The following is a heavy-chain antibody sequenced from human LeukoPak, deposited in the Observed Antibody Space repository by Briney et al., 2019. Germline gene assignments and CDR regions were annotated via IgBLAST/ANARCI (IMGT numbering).Heavy chain of an antibody. CDR1: GYTFTSYG. Sequence: ASVKVSCKASGYTFTSYGISWVRQAPGQGREWMGWISAYNGNTNYAQKLQGRVTMTTDTSTSTAYMELRSLRSDDTAVYYCARAVLWGDTAVGLFDYWGQGTLVTVSS. CDR3: ARAVLWGDTAVGLFDY. CDR2: ISAYNGNT. V-gene: IGHV1-18*01. D-gene: IGHD5-18*01. J-gene: IGHJ4*02.